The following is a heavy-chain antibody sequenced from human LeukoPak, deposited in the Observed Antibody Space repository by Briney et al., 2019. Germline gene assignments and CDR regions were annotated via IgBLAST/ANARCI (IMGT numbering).Heavy chain of an antibody. D-gene: IGHD5-24*01. V-gene: IGHV4-61*01. Sequence: SETLSLTCSVSGDSVSSSPHYWGWIRQPPGKGLEWIGNTFSTSTLYNASLRSRVTIVVDTSKNQFSLKLTSATAADTAIYFCARYKFHNYFDPWGQGTLVVVSS. CDR2: TFSTST. CDR3: ARYKFHNYFDP. J-gene: IGHJ5*02. CDR1: GDSVSSSPHY.